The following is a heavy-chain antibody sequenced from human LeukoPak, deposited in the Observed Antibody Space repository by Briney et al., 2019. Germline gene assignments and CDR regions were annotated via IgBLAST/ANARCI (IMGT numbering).Heavy chain of an antibody. J-gene: IGHJ4*02. CDR3: ARGYADTGFWSGYKGGLDY. Sequence: GGSLRLSCAASGFPFSNHAMSWVRQPPGKGLESVSAISNGNTYYADSVRGRFTISRDNAKNSLYLQMNSLRAEDTALYYCARGYADTGFWSGYKGGLDYWGQGTLVTVSS. V-gene: IGHV3-21*04. CDR2: ISNGNT. D-gene: IGHD3-3*01. CDR1: GFPFSNHA.